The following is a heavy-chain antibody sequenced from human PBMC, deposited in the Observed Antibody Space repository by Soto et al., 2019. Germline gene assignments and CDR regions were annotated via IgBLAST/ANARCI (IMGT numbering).Heavy chain of an antibody. CDR3: ARVTSASFDY. Sequence: TSQTLSLTCTVSGGSISSGDYYWSWIRQPPGKGLEWIGNIFYSGSTYYNPSLKSRVTISIDTSKNQFSLKLSSVTAADTAVYYCARVTSASFDYWGQGTLVTVSS. CDR2: IFYSGST. CDR1: GGSISSGDYY. J-gene: IGHJ4*02. V-gene: IGHV4-30-4*01.